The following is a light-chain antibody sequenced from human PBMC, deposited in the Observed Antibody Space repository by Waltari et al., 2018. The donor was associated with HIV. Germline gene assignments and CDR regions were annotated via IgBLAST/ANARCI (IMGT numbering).Light chain of an antibody. V-gene: IGKV1-5*03. Sequence: DIQMTQSPSTLSASVGDRVTMTCRASQSISGWLAWYQQKPGKAPELLIYNASTLQSGVPSRFSGSGSGTEFTLTISSLQPDDFATYYCQQYNTSPWTFGQGTKVDIK. CDR1: QSISGW. J-gene: IGKJ1*01. CDR2: NAS. CDR3: QQYNTSPWT.